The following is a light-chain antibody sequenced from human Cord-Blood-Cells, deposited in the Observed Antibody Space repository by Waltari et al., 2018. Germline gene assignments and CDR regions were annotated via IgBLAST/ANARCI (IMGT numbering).Light chain of an antibody. CDR3: QQYNSPPWT. V-gene: IGKV1-5*03. J-gene: IGKJ1*01. CDR2: KAS. CDR1: QSISSW. Sequence: DIQMTQSPSTLSASVGDRVTITCRASQSISSWLAWYQQKPGKAPKLLIYKASSLESGVPSRFSGSGSGTEFTLTISSLQPDDFATYYCQQYNSPPWTFGQGTKAEIK.